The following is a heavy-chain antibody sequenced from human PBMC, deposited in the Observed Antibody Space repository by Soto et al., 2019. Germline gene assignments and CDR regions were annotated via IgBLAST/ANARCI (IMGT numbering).Heavy chain of an antibody. V-gene: IGHV4-34*01. CDR1: GGSFRGYY. CDR2: IDHSGST. CDR3: ARVEYTYNYRGLDY. D-gene: IGHD3-16*01. Sequence: SETLSLTCAVYGGSFRGYYWTWIRQPPGKGLEWIGEIDHSGSTNYNPSLKSRVTISVDTSKNQFSLKLASVTAADTAVYYCARVEYTYNYRGLDYWGQGTLVTVSS. J-gene: IGHJ4*02.